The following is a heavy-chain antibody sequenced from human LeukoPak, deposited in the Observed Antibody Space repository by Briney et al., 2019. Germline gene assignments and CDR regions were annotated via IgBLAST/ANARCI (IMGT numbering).Heavy chain of an antibody. Sequence: SVKVSCKASGGTFSSYAISWVRQAPGQRLEWMGGIIPIFGTANYAQKFQGRVTITADESTSTAYMELSSLRSEDTAVYYCASSAAYCGGDCYYGVYWGQGTLVTVSS. V-gene: IGHV1-69*13. CDR1: GGTFSSYA. J-gene: IGHJ4*02. D-gene: IGHD2-21*02. CDR2: IIPIFGTA. CDR3: ASSAAYCGGDCYYGVY.